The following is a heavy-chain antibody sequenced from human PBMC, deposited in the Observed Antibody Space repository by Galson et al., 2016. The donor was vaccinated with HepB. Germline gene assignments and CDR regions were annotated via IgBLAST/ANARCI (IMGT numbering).Heavy chain of an antibody. J-gene: IGHJ4*02. CDR1: GGAVSGKAYA. Sequence: SETLSLTCSVSGGAVSGKAYAWVWIRQPLGKGLEWIGDVDYSGTTHSNPSLKSRLTISVDTSKNQVSLKVRSVTAADTALYFCARRRILSGIRWWGFDFWGQGTLVTVSS. V-gene: IGHV4-39*01. CDR2: VDYSGTT. CDR3: ARRRILSGIRWWGFDF. D-gene: IGHD2-15*01.